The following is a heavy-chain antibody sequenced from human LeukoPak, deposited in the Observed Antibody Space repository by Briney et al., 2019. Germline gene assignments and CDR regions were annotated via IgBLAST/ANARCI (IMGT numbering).Heavy chain of an antibody. V-gene: IGHV3-66*01. CDR3: ARVRDYVWGSYRPLDY. J-gene: IGHJ4*02. CDR1: GFTFNIYG. D-gene: IGHD3-16*02. CDR2: IYSGGST. Sequence: GGSLRLSCAASGFTFNIYGMHWVRQAPGKGLEWVSVIYSGGSTYYADSVKGRFTISRDNSKNTLYLQMNSLRAEDTAVYYCARVRDYVWGSYRPLDYWGQGTLVTVSS.